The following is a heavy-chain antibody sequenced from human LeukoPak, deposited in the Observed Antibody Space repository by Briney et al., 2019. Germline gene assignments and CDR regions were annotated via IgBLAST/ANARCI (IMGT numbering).Heavy chain of an antibody. CDR2: ITWNGGSI. J-gene: IGHJ3*02. Sequence: PGGSLRLSCVASGFTFHGHGMNWVRQAPGKGLERVSGITWNGGSISYADSVKGRFTISRDNTKNSLYLQMTSLKVEDTALYYCVKDGSYIAFDIWGLGTMVTVSS. CDR3: VKDGSYIAFDI. D-gene: IGHD3-10*01. V-gene: IGHV3-20*04. CDR1: GFTFHGHG.